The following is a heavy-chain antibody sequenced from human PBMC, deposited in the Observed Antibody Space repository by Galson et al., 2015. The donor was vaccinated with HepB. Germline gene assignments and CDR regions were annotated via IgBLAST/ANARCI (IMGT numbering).Heavy chain of an antibody. CDR1: GFTFDDYA. J-gene: IGHJ4*02. Sequence: SLRLSCAASGFTFDDYAMHWVRQAPGKGLEWVSLISWGGGSTYYADSVKGRFTISRDNSKNSLYLQMNSLRAEDTALYYCAKDDGQLVDYWGQGTLVTVSS. V-gene: IGHV3-43D*03. CDR2: ISWGGGST. CDR3: AKDDGQLVDY. D-gene: IGHD6-13*01.